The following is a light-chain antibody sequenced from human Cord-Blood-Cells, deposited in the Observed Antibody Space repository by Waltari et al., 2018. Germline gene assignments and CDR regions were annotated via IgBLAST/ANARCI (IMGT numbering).Light chain of an antibody. J-gene: IGLJ1*01. CDR3: QSYDSSLSGSYV. CDR1: SPNIGAGYA. CDR2: GNS. Sequence: QSVLTQPPSVSGAPGQRVTISCTGSSPNIGAGYAVHWYQQLPGTAPKLLIYGNSNRPSGVPDRFSGSKSGTSASLAITGLQAEDEADYSCQSYDSSLSGSYVFGTGTKVTVL. V-gene: IGLV1-40*01.